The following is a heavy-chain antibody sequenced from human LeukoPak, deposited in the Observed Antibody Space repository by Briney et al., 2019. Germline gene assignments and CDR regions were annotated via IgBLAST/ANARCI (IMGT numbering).Heavy chain of an antibody. CDR3: ASTADSSSWRNNWFDP. V-gene: IGHV3-21*01. Sequence: GSLRLSCAASGFTFSSYSMNWVRQAPGKGLEWVSSISSSSSYIYYADSVKGRFTISRDNAKNSLYLQMNSLRAEDTAVYYCASTADSSSWRNNWFDPWGQGTLVTVSS. D-gene: IGHD6-13*01. J-gene: IGHJ5*02. CDR2: ISSSSSYI. CDR1: GFTFSSYS.